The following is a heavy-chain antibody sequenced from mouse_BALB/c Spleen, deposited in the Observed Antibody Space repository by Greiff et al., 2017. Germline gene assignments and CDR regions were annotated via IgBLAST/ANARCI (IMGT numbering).Heavy chain of an antibody. D-gene: IGHD1-1*01. Sequence: QVQLQQSGAELVKPGASVKLSCKASGYTFTSYYMYWVKQRPGQGLEWIGEINPSNGGTNFNEKFKSKATLTVDKSSSTAYMQLSSLTSEDSAVYYCARTSRVYAMDYWGQGTSVTVSS. CDR2: INPSNGGT. V-gene: IGHV1S81*02. CDR3: ARTSRVYAMDY. CDR1: GYTFTSYY. J-gene: IGHJ4*01.